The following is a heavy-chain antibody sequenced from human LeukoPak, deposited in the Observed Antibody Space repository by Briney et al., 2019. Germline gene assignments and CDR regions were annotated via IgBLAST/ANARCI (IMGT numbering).Heavy chain of an antibody. CDR2: IKQDGSEK. D-gene: IGHD2-2*01. CDR1: GFTFSGYW. V-gene: IGHV3-7*04. CDR3: ARSQLGAFDI. J-gene: IGHJ3*02. Sequence: GGSLRLSCAASGFTFSGYWMSWVRQAPGKGLEWVANIKQDGSEKYYVDSVKGRFTISRDNAKNSLYLQMNSLRAEDTAVYYCARSQLGAFDIWGQGTMVTVSS.